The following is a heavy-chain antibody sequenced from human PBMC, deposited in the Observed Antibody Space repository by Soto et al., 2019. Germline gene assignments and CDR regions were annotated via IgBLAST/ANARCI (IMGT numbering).Heavy chain of an antibody. V-gene: IGHV3-23*01. CDR1: GFTFSVYA. D-gene: IGHD1-26*01. CDR3: AKAVGILLISTTGIYYYYFDY. Sequence: EVHLLESGGGLVQPGGSLRLSCAASGFTFSVYAMSWVRQAPGKGLEWVSGISGSGDTTYYADSVKGRFTISRDNSKNTLYLQMSSLRAEDTAIYYCAKAVGILLISTTGIYYYYFDYWGQGTPVTVSS. J-gene: IGHJ4*02. CDR2: ISGSGDTT.